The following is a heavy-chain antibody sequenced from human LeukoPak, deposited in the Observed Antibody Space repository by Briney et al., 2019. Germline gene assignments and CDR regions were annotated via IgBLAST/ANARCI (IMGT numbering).Heavy chain of an antibody. CDR1: GFTFSDYY. Sequence: GGSLRLSCAASGFTFSDYYMSWIRQAPGKGLEWVSFISGSGSNTKYADSVKGRFTISRDNAKNSLYLQMNSLRAEDTAVYYCARAIAVAGPYYFDYWGQGTLVTVSS. D-gene: IGHD6-19*01. V-gene: IGHV3-11*04. J-gene: IGHJ4*02. CDR2: ISGSGSNT. CDR3: ARAIAVAGPYYFDY.